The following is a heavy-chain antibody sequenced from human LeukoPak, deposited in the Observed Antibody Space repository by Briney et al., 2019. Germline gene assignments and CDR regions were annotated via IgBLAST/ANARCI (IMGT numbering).Heavy chain of an antibody. J-gene: IGHJ4*02. V-gene: IGHV4-39*01. Sequence: SETLSLTCTVSGGSISSSGYFWGWIRQPPGKGLEWIASLYFSGSTYYNPSLKSRVTISVDTSKNQFSLNLSSVTAADTAVYYCARRRDSGSTNCYFDSWGQGTLVAVSS. D-gene: IGHD2-2*01. CDR2: LYFSGST. CDR3: ARRRDSGSTNCYFDS. CDR1: GGSISSSGYF.